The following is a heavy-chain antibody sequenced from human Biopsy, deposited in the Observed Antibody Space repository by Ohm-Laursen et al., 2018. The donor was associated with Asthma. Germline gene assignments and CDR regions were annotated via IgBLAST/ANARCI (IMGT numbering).Heavy chain of an antibody. Sequence: GSLRLSCTASGFVFSQCGMHWIRQGPGKGLEWVSVIYSGGTSHTADSVRGRFTISRDYSKNTLYLQMHSLRAEDTAVYYCARGDSSNWSHYYFDYWGQGTLVTVSS. D-gene: IGHD3-22*01. CDR1: GFVFSQCG. CDR3: ARGDSSNWSHYYFDY. V-gene: IGHV3-53*01. CDR2: IYSGGTS. J-gene: IGHJ4*02.